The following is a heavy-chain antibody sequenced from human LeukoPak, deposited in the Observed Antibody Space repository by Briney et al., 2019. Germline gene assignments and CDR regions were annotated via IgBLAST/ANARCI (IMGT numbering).Heavy chain of an antibody. CDR2: IYTSGST. CDR1: GGSISSYY. D-gene: IGHD4-11*01. J-gene: IGHJ4*02. V-gene: IGHV4-4*07. CDR3: ATSRGYSNYYFDY. Sequence: PSETLSLTCTVSGGSISSYYWSWIRQPAGKGLEWIGRIYTSGSTNYNRSLKSRVTMSVDTSKNQFSMKLTSVTAADTAVYYCATSRGYSNYYFDYWGQGTLVTVSS.